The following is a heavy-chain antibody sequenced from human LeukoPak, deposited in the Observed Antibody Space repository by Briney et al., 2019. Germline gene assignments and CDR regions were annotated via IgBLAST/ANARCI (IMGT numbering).Heavy chain of an antibody. D-gene: IGHD3-3*01. J-gene: IGHJ4*02. CDR2: ISGSGDRT. V-gene: IGHV3-23*01. CDR3: AKRKSGDFDFWSGYSPYYFDY. Sequence: GGSLRLSCAASGFTFSSSAMSWVRQAPGKGLEWVSTISGSGDRTYYADSVKGRFTISRDNSKNTLFLHMNSLRAEDTAVYYCAKRKSGDFDFWSGYSPYYFDYWGQGTLVTVSS. CDR1: GFTFSSSA.